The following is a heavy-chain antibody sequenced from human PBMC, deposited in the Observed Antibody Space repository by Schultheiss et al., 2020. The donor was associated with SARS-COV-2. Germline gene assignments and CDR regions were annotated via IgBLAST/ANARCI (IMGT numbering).Heavy chain of an antibody. V-gene: IGHV4-34*01. Sequence: SETLSLTCTVSGGSISSYYWSWIRQPPGKGLEWIGEINHSGSTYYSPSLKSRVTISVDTSKNQFSLKLNSVTPADTAVYYCARRYCSGTSCYTARWYYYMDVWGKGTTVTVSS. D-gene: IGHD2-2*02. CDR3: ARRYCSGTSCYTARWYYYMDV. J-gene: IGHJ6*03. CDR1: GGSISSYY. CDR2: INHSGST.